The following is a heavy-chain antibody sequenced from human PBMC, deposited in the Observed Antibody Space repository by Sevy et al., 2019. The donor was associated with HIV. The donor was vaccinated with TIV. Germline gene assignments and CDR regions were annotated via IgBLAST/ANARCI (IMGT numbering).Heavy chain of an antibody. CDR3: ARDSDIVVVVAAPTTHEFDY. V-gene: IGHV3-7*01. CDR2: IKQDGSEK. D-gene: IGHD2-15*01. Sequence: GGSLRLSCAASGFTFSSYWMSWVRQAPGKGLEWVANIKQDGSEKYYVDSVKDRFTISRDNAKNSLYLQMNSLRAEDTAVYYCARDSDIVVVVAAPTTHEFDYWGQGTLVTVSS. CDR1: GFTFSSYW. J-gene: IGHJ4*02.